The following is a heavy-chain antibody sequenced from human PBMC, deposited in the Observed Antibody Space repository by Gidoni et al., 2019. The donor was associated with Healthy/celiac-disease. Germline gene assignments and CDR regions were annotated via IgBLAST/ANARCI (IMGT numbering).Heavy chain of an antibody. Sequence: QVQLVESGGGVVQPGRSLRLSCAASGFTFSSYGMHWVRQAPGKGLEWVAVIWYDGSNKYYADSVKGRFTISRDNSKNTLYLQMNSLRAEDTAVYYCARDRHIAARPFQHWGQGTLVTVSS. CDR3: ARDRHIAARPFQH. CDR1: GFTFSSYG. D-gene: IGHD6-6*01. V-gene: IGHV3-33*01. J-gene: IGHJ1*01. CDR2: IWYDGSNK.